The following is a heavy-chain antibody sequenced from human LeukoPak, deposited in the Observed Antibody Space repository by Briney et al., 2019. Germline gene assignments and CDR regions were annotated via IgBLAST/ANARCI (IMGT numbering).Heavy chain of an antibody. Sequence: SETLSLTCTVSGGSISSSSYYWGWIRQPPGKGLEWIGSVYNRGNTYYSPSLKRRVTISVDTSKNHVSLKLSSVTAADTAVYYCARLYYGSGITGLDPWGQGTLVTVSS. CDR2: VYNRGNT. CDR3: ARLYYGSGITGLDP. V-gene: IGHV4-39*01. J-gene: IGHJ5*02. CDR1: GGSISSSSYY. D-gene: IGHD3-10*01.